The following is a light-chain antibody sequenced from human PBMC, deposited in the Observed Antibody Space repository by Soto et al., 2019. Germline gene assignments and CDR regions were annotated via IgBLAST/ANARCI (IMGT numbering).Light chain of an antibody. J-gene: IGKJ2*01. CDR3: QQYGSSPPYT. V-gene: IGKV3-20*01. Sequence: EIVLTQSPGTLSLSPGERATLSCRASQSVSSSYLAWYQQKPGQAPRLLIYGASSRATGIPDRFSCSGSGTDFTLTISRLEPEDFSVYYCQQYGSSPPYTFVQGTKLEIK. CDR2: GAS. CDR1: QSVSSSY.